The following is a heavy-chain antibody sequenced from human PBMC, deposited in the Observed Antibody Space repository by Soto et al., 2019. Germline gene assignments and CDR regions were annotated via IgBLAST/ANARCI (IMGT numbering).Heavy chain of an antibody. CDR2: ISYDGSNK. V-gene: IGHV3-30-3*01. CDR1: GFTFSSYA. CDR3: ARDRYDILTGSRADYYYYGMDV. Sequence: QVQLVESGGGVVQPGRSLRLSCAASGFTFSSYAMHWVRQAPGKGLEWVAVISYDGSNKYYADSVKGRFTISRDNSKNTLYLQMNSLRAEDTAVYYCARDRYDILTGSRADYYYYGMDVWCQGTTVTVSS. J-gene: IGHJ6*02. D-gene: IGHD3-9*01.